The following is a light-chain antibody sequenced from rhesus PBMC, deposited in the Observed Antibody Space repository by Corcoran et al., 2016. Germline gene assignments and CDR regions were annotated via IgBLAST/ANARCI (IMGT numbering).Light chain of an antibody. V-gene: IGLV2-32*02. CDR2: EIS. Sequence: QAALTQPRSVSGSPGQSVTISCTGTSSDIGASIYVSWSQQLPGTAPRLMIYEISKRPSGVSDRFSGSKSGNMASLTITGLQADEEADYYCSAHAGDKTFIFGSGTRLTVL. J-gene: IGLJ1*01. CDR3: SAHAGDKTFI. CDR1: SSDIGASIY.